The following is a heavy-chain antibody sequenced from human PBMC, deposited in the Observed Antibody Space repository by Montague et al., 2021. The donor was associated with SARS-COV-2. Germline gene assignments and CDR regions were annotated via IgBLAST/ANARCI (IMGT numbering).Heavy chain of an antibody. Sequence: SETLSLTCAVYGGSFSGYYWSWIRQPPGKGLEWIGEINHSGSTNYNPPLKSRVTISVDTSKNQFSLKLSSVTAADTAAYYCARGSWHIVVVTAIRDGYYGMDVWGQGTTVTVSS. CDR2: INHSGST. J-gene: IGHJ6*02. D-gene: IGHD2-21*02. CDR3: ARGSWHIVVVTAIRDGYYGMDV. CDR1: GGSFSGYY. V-gene: IGHV4-34*01.